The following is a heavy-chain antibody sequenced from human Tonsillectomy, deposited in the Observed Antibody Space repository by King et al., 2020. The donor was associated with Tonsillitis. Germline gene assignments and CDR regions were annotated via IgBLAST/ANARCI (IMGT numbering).Heavy chain of an antibody. J-gene: IGHJ6*02. Sequence: VQLVESGGVVVQPGGSLRLSCAASGFTFDDYTMHWVRQAPGKGLEWVSLISWDGDSTYYADSVKGRFTISRDNSKNSLYLQMNSLRTEDTALYYCVKAPHSTRWVMYVSGQGTTVTVSS. CDR2: ISWDGDST. CDR3: VKAPHSTRWVMYV. CDR1: GFTFDDYT. V-gene: IGHV3-43*01. D-gene: IGHD2-2*01.